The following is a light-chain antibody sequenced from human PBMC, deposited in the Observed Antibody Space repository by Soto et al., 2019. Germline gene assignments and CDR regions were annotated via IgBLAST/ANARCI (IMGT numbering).Light chain of an antibody. J-gene: IGLJ1*01. V-gene: IGLV2-14*03. CDR1: SSDVGGYDF. CDR2: DVS. CDR3: ASYTSRSTLV. Sequence: QSVLTQPASVSGSPGQSITISCTGSSSDVGGYDFVSWYQHHPGKAPRLMIFDVSNRPSAVSNRFSGSKSGNTASLTISGLQAEDAGDYYCASYTSRSTLVFGTGTKLTVL.